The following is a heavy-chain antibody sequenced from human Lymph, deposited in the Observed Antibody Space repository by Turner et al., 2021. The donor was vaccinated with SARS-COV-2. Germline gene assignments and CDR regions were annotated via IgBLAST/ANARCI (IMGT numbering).Heavy chain of an antibody. CDR2: ISSSSTYT. V-gene: IGHV3-11*06. CDR1: GFTFSDYY. J-gene: IGHJ6*02. D-gene: IGHD3-22*01. Sequence: QVQLVESWGGLVKPGGSLRLSCAASGFTFSDYYMSWIRQAPGKGLEWFSYISSSSTYTNYADSVKGRFTISRDNAKNSMYVQMNSLRAEDTAVYYCARGLLPYDYYGMDVWGQGTTVTVSS. CDR3: ARGLLPYDYYGMDV.